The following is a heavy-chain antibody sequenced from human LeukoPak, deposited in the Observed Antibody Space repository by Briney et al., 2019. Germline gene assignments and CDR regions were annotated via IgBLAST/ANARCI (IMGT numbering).Heavy chain of an antibody. V-gene: IGHV1-2*02. D-gene: IGHD3-16*01. Sequence: ASVKVSCKASGYTFSGNYIHRVRQAPRHGLEGMGWINPNSGGTNYAQKFQGRVTMTIDTSISTAYMELSRLKSDDTAVYDCARDPGGVNIPRYYFYMDVWGKGTTVTISS. CDR1: GYTFSGNY. CDR3: ARDPGGVNIPRYYFYMDV. J-gene: IGHJ6*03. CDR2: INPNSGGT.